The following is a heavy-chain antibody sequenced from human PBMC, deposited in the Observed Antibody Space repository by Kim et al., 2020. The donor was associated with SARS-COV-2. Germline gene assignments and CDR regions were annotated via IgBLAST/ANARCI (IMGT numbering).Heavy chain of an antibody. D-gene: IGHD3-3*01. V-gene: IGHV3-23*01. Sequence: YPDSVNGGFTISRDNSKNTLYLHLNSLRAEDTAVYYCAIVASKLRFLNFEYWGQGTLVTVSP. CDR3: AIVASKLRFLNFEY. J-gene: IGHJ4*02.